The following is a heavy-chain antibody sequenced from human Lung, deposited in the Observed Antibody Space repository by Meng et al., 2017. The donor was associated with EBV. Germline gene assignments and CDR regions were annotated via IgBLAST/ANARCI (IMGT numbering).Heavy chain of an antibody. D-gene: IGHD3-22*01. CDR1: GGSISSGGYS. Sequence: QLQLPESGQGLGQPSQTLSLTCAVSGGSISSGGYSWSWIRQPPGEGLEWIGSTYYSGRTYYNPSLKSRASISLDTSKNQFSLMLTSVTAADTAVYYCASPGRYYDSSGYLGDFDSWGQGTLVTVSS. J-gene: IGHJ4*02. CDR3: ASPGRYYDSSGYLGDFDS. V-gene: IGHV4-30-2*03. CDR2: TYYSGRT.